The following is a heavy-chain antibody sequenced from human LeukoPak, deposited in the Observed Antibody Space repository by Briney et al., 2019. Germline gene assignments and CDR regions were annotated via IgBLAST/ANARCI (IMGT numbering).Heavy chain of an antibody. Sequence: GGSLRLSCAASGFTFSSYWMSWVRQAPGKGLEWVANIKQDGSEKYYVDSVKGRFTISRDNAKNSLYLQTNSLRAEDTAVYYCARDSPLYGSGNYYHYYGMDVWGKGTTVTVSS. CDR2: IKQDGSEK. CDR1: GFTFSSYW. V-gene: IGHV3-7*03. CDR3: ARDSPLYGSGNYYHYYGMDV. D-gene: IGHD3-10*01. J-gene: IGHJ6*04.